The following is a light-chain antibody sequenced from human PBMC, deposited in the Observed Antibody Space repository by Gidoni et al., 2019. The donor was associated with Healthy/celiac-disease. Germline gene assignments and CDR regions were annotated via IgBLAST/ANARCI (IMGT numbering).Light chain of an antibody. Sequence: AIQLTQSPSSLSASVGDRVTITCRASHGISSALAWYQQKPGKAPKLLIYDASSLESGVPSRFSGSGSGTDFTLTISSLQPEDFATYYCQQFNSYPKLTFGGGTKVEIK. J-gene: IGKJ4*01. CDR1: HGISSA. CDR3: QQFNSYPKLT. CDR2: DAS. V-gene: IGKV1-13*02.